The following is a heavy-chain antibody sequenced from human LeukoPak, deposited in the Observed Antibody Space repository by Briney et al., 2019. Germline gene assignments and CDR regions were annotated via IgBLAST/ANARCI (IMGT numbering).Heavy chain of an antibody. D-gene: IGHD5-24*01. Sequence: ASVKVSCKASGYTFTSYYMHWVRQAPGQGLEWMGIINPSGGSTSYAQKFQGRVTMTRDMSTSTVYMELSSLRSEDTAVYYCAREQRWQQYPKRGQGWFDPWGQGTLVTVSS. V-gene: IGHV1-46*01. CDR2: INPSGGST. CDR3: AREQRWQQYPKRGQGWFDP. J-gene: IGHJ5*02. CDR1: GYTFTSYY.